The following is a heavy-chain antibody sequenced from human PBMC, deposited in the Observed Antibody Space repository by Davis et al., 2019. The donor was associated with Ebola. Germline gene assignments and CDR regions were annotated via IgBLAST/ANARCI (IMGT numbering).Heavy chain of an antibody. CDR3: ASTYSNYWYYYYYGMDV. D-gene: IGHD4-11*01. CDR2: IYTSGST. J-gene: IGHJ6*02. V-gene: IGHV4-61*09. Sequence: LRLSCTVSGGSISSGSYYWSWIRQPAGKGLEWIGHIYTSGSTNYNPSLKSRVTISVDTSKNQFSLKLSSVTAADTAVYYCASTYSNYWYYYYYGMDVWGQGTTVTVSS. CDR1: GGSISSGSYY.